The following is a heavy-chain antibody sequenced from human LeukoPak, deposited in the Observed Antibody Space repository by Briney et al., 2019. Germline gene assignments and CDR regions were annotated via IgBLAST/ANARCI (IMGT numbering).Heavy chain of an antibody. V-gene: IGHV4-39*01. CDR1: DVSISSNSYY. Sequence: PSETLSLTCTVSDVSISSNSYYWGWIRQPPGKGLEWIGSSSYSGRTYYNPSLESRVTISVDASKNQFSLELNSVTAADTAVYYSARDQQYHRPAGWFDPWGQGTLVTVSS. CDR3: ARDQQYHRPAGWFDP. J-gene: IGHJ5*02. D-gene: IGHD1-14*01. CDR2: SSYSGRT.